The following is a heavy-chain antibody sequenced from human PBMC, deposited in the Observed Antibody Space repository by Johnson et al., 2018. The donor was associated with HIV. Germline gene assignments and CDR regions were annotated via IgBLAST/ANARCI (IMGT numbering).Heavy chain of an antibody. V-gene: IGHV3-30*03. CDR1: GFTFSNYD. CDR3: ARDPYYDFLTGPRDAFDI. D-gene: IGHD3-9*01. CDR2: ISSDGSNK. J-gene: IGHJ3*02. Sequence: QVQLVESGGGVVQPGRSLRLSCAASGFTFSNYDIHWVRQPPGKGLEWVAVISSDGSNKYYADSVKGRFTISRDYSKNTLYLQMNSLRAEDTAVYYCARDPYYDFLTGPRDAFDIWGQGTMVTVSS.